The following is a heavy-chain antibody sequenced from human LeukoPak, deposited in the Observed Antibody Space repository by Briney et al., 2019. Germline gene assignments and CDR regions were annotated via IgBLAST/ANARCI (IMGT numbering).Heavy chain of an antibody. Sequence: SVKVSCKASGGTFSSYAISWVRQAPGQGLEWMGRIIPILGIANYARKFQGRVTITADKSTSTAYMELSSLRSEDTAVYYCARDLYYGMDVWGQGTTVTVSS. CDR3: ARDLYYGMDV. CDR2: IIPILGIA. J-gene: IGHJ6*02. V-gene: IGHV1-69*04. CDR1: GGTFSSYA.